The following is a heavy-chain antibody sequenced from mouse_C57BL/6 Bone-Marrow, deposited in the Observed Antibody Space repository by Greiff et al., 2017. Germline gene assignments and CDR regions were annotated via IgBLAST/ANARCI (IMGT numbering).Heavy chain of an antibody. V-gene: IGHV5-6*01. D-gene: IGHD3-2*02. CDR3: ARQRRLRGDY. J-gene: IGHJ4*01. Sequence: EVQRVESGGDLVKPGGSLKLSCAASGFTFSSYGMSWVRQTPDKRLEWVATISSGGSYTYYPDSVKGRFTISRDNAKNTLYLQMSSLKSEDTAMYYCARQRRLRGDYWGQGTSVTVSS. CDR2: ISSGGSYT. CDR1: GFTFSSYG.